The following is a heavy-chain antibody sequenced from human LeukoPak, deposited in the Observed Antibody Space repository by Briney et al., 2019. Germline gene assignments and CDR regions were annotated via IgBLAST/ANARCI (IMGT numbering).Heavy chain of an antibody. V-gene: IGHV3-48*03. Sequence: PGGSLRLSCAASGFTFSSYEMDWVRQAPGKGLEWVAYISSGGGTIYYADSVRGRFTISRDNAKNSLYLQMNSLRAEDTAVYYCAKEFTPEGSGFDAFDIWGQGTMVTVSS. J-gene: IGHJ3*02. CDR1: GFTFSSYE. CDR2: ISSGGGTI. CDR3: AKEFTPEGSGFDAFDI. D-gene: IGHD3-22*01.